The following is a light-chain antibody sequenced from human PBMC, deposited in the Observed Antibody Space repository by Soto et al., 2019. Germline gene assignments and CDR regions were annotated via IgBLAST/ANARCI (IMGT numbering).Light chain of an antibody. V-gene: IGKV1-5*01. Sequence: DIQMTQSPSTLSASVGDRVTITCRASQSISSWLAWYQQKPGKAPKLLIYDASSLESGVTSRFSGSGSGTEFTLTISSLQPDDFATYYCQQYNSYSGTFGQRTKVDIK. CDR3: QQYNSYSGT. CDR1: QSISSW. J-gene: IGKJ1*01. CDR2: DAS.